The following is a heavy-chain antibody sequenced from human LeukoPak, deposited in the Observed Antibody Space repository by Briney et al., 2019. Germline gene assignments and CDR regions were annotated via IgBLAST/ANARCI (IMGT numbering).Heavy chain of an antibody. V-gene: IGHV3-73*01. CDR3: TRTNCGGDCYSIGYYYYYYMDV. Sequence: GGSLRLSCAASGFTFSGSTMHWVRQASGKGLEWVGRIRSKANSYATAYAASVKGRFTISRDDSKNTAYLQMNSLKTEDTAVYYCTRTNCGGDCYSIGYYYYYYMDVWGKGTTVTVSS. D-gene: IGHD2-21*02. CDR2: IRSKANSYAT. CDR1: GFTFSGST. J-gene: IGHJ6*03.